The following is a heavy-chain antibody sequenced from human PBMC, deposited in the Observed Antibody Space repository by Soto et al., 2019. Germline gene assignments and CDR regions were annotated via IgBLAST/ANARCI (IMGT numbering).Heavy chain of an antibody. CDR1: GFTFRNYA. Sequence: QVQLVESGGGVVQPGGSLRLSCAASGFTFRNYAMHWVRQAPGKGLECLAVIAYDGSNAFYRDSVKGRFTISRDNSKNTRYLHRNSLRSEDTGGYYCARGDREDILVVVGARPGEYGIDIWGQGTTVTVSS. CDR3: ARGDREDILVVVGARPGEYGIDI. J-gene: IGHJ6*02. CDR2: IAYDGSNA. V-gene: IGHV3-30-3*01. D-gene: IGHD2-15*01.